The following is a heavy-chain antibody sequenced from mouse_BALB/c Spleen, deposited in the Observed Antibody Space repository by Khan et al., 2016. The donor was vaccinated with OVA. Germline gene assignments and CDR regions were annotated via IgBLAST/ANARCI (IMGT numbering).Heavy chain of an antibody. J-gene: IGHJ4*01. CDR1: GFSLSRYN. D-gene: IGHD2-14*01. V-gene: IGHV2-6-4*01. Sequence: QVQLKDSGPGLVAPSQSLSITCTVSGFSLSRYNIHWVRQPPGKGLEWLGMIWGGGDTDYNSTLNSRLSISKDNSKSQVFLKVNSLQTYDSAMYNRARDDYGYDGYYAMDYWGQGTSITVSS. CDR2: IWGGGDT. CDR3: ARDDYGYDGYYAMDY.